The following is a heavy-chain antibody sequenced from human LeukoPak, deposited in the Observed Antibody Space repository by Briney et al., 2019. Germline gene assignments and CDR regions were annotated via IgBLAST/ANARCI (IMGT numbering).Heavy chain of an antibody. Sequence: GASVKVSCKASGYTFTSYDINWVRQATGQGLEWMGWINPNSGGTNYAQKFQGRVTVTRDTSISTAYMELSRLRSDDTAVYYCARARGIVYFDYWGQGTLVTVSS. CDR3: ARARGIVYFDY. V-gene: IGHV1-2*02. CDR2: INPNSGGT. D-gene: IGHD3-16*01. CDR1: GYTFTSYD. J-gene: IGHJ4*02.